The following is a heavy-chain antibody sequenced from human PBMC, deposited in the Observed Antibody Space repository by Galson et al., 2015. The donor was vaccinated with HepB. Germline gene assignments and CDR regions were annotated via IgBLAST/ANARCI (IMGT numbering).Heavy chain of an antibody. CDR1: GDSVSTSSAA. CDR2: TYYRSKWYT. D-gene: IGHD3-16*02. CDR3: ARAGDYVWGSYRAPYLDY. Sequence: CAISGDSVSTSSAAWNWIRQSPSRGLEWLGRTYYRSKWYTDYAVSVKSRITINPDTSKYQFSLQLNSVTPEDTAVYYCARAGDYVWGSYRAPYLDYWGQGTLVTVSS. V-gene: IGHV6-1*01. J-gene: IGHJ4*02.